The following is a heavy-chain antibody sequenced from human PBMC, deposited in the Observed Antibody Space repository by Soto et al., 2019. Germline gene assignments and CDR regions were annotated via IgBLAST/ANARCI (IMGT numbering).Heavy chain of an antibody. CDR2: ISSSRSYI. D-gene: IGHD2-21*02. Sequence: LRLSCAASGFTFSSYSMNWVRQAPGKGLEWVSSISSSRSYIYYADSLKGRFTISRDNAKNSLYLQMNSLRAEDTDVYYCARDLSTEDSPATGDFDPWGQGNLVTLSS. J-gene: IGHJ5*02. CDR1: GFTFSSYS. CDR3: ARDLSTEDSPATGDFDP. V-gene: IGHV3-21*01.